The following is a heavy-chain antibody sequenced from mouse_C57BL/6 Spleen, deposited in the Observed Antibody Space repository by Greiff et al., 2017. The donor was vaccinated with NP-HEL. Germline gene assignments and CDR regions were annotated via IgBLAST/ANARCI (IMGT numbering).Heavy chain of an antibody. CDR2: INPTNGGT. CDR3: AYSNYGNYDAMDY. D-gene: IGHD2-1*01. CDR1: GYTFTDYN. Sequence: EVQLQQSGPELVKPGASVKMSCKASGYTFTDYNMHWVKQSHGKSLEWIGYINPTNGGTSYNQKFKGKATLTVNKSSSTAYMELRSLTSKDSAVYCCAYSNYGNYDAMDYWGQGTSVTVSS. V-gene: IGHV1-22*01. J-gene: IGHJ4*01.